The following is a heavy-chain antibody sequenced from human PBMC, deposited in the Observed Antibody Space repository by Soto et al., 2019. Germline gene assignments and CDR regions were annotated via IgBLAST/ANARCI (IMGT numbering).Heavy chain of an antibody. D-gene: IGHD2-2*01. V-gene: IGHV1-18*01. CDR1: GYTFTSYG. Sequence: GASVKVSCKASGYTFTSYGISWVRQAPGQGLEWMGWISAYNGNTNYAQKLQGRVTMTTDTSTSTAYMELRSLRSDDTAVYYCAREGYCSSTSCYPIDYWGQGTLVTVSS. CDR3: AREGYCSSTSCYPIDY. J-gene: IGHJ4*02. CDR2: ISAYNGNT.